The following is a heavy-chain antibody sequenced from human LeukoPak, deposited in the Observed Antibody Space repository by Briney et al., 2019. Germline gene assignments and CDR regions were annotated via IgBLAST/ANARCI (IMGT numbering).Heavy chain of an antibody. J-gene: IGHJ5*02. CDR1: GGSFSGYY. CDR2: INHSGST. CDR3: ARDPTRITIFGVVIGNWFDP. V-gene: IGHV4-34*01. Sequence: SETLSLTCAVYGGSFSGYYWSWIRQPPGKGLEWIGEINHSGSTNYNPSLKSRVTISVDTSKNQFSLKLSSVTAADTAVYYCARDPTRITIFGVVIGNWFDPWAREPWSPSPQ. D-gene: IGHD3-3*01.